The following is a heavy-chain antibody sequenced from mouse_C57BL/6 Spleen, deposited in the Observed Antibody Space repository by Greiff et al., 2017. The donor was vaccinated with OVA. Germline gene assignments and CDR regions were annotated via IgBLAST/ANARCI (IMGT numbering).Heavy chain of an antibody. J-gene: IGHJ4*01. CDR1: GYTFTSYW. CDR2: INPSNGGT. V-gene: IGHV1-53*01. Sequence: QVPLQQPGTELVKPGASVKLSCQASGYTFTSYWLPWVKQRPGPGLEWIGNINPSNGGTKYNAKFKSKATLTVDKSSSTAYMPLSSLTSEDSAVYYCARWLLRDAMDYWGQGTSVTVSS. D-gene: IGHD2-3*01. CDR3: ARWLLRDAMDY.